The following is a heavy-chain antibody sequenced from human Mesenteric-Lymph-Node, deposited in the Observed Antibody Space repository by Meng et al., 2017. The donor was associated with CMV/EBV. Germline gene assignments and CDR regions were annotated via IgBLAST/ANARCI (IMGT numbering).Heavy chain of an antibody. Sequence: SGGSISSGGCYWSWIRQHPGKGLEWIGYIYYTGSTYYNPSLKSRVTVSVDTSKNQFSLRLSSVTAADTAVYYCARRPVGPTPTNFDYWGQGTLVTVSS. V-gene: IGHV4-31*02. CDR2: IYYTGST. D-gene: IGHD1-26*01. CDR1: GGSISSGGCY. CDR3: ARRPVGPTPTNFDY. J-gene: IGHJ4*02.